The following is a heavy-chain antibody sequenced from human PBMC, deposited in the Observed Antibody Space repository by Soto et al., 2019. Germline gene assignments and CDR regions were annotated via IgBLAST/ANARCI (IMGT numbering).Heavy chain of an antibody. D-gene: IGHD6-19*01. CDR1: GFTFEDHA. CDR2: IRSETYGGTT. J-gene: IGHJ4*02. CDR3: TRGAVPYFDL. Sequence: EVQLVDSGGGFVQPGRSLRLSCTGSGFTFEDHALNWVRQGPGRGLEWVGDIRSETYGGTTRFAASVKGRFSISRDDSKGIAYLQMSRLQTEDTAVYFCTRGAVPYFDLWGQGSLVSASS. V-gene: IGHV3-49*04.